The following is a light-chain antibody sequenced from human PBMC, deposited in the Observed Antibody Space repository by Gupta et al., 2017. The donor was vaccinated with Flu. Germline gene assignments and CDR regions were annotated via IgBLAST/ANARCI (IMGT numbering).Light chain of an antibody. J-gene: IGKJ2*03. Sequence: VLTQSPGTLSLSPGERATLSCRASQSINSNYLAWYQQKPGQAPRLLIFSASSRATGVPDRFSGSGSGTDFTLTIYRLEPEDVALYYCHQDDNSPYRFGQGTKLAIK. CDR2: SAS. CDR1: QSINSNY. V-gene: IGKV3-20*01. CDR3: HQDDNSPYR.